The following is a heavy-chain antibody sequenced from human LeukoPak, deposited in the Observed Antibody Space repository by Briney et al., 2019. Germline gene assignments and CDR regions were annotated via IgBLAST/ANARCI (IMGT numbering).Heavy chain of an antibody. CDR2: INTDESRT. CDR3: ARDGCRYGSGSPLGMDV. V-gene: IGHV3-74*01. Sequence: PGGSLRLSCAASGFTFSSYAMSWVRQAPGKGLVWVSRINTDESRTNYADSVKGRFTISRDNAKNTLYLQMNSLRAEDTAVYYCARDGCRYGSGSPLGMDVWGQGTTVTVSS. D-gene: IGHD3-10*01. J-gene: IGHJ6*02. CDR1: GFTFSSYA.